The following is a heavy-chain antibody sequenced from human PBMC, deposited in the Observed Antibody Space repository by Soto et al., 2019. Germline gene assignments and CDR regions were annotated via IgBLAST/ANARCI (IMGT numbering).Heavy chain of an antibody. Sequence: SETLSLTCAVSGYSLSRSNWWGWIRQPPGKGLEWIGYIYYSGSTYYNPSLKSRVTMSVDTSKNQFSLKLSSVTAVDTAVYYSARKSSGWYRGFDYWGQGTLVPVSS. CDR1: GYSLSRSNW. J-gene: IGHJ4*02. CDR2: IYYSGST. D-gene: IGHD6-19*01. V-gene: IGHV4-28*01. CDR3: ARKSSGWYRGFDY.